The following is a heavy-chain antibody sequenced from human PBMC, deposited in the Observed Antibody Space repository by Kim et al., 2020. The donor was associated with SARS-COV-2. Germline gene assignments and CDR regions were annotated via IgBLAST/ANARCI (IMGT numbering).Heavy chain of an antibody. CDR1: GGTFSSYA. J-gene: IGHJ6*02. V-gene: IGHV1-69*13. D-gene: IGHD7-27*01. Sequence: SVKVSCKASGGTFSSYAISWVRQAPGQGLEWMGGIIPIFGTANYAQKFQGRVTITADESTSTAYMELSSLRSEDTAVYYCARSGVPEPTNPHEYGMDVWGQGTTVTVSS. CDR3: ARSGVPEPTNPHEYGMDV. CDR2: IIPIFGTA.